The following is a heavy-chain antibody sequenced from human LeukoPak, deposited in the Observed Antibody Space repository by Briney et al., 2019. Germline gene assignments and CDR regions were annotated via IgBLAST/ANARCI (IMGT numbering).Heavy chain of an antibody. CDR3: ARGGDGSIDY. CDR2: SNNDGSRA. D-gene: IGHD3-10*01. Sequence: GGSLRLSCAASGFSFSSYWLHWVRLAPGKGLVWVSYSNNDGSRATYAESVKGRFTISRDSAKNTLYLQMNSLRAEDSAVYYCARGGDGSIDYWGQGTLVTVSS. V-gene: IGHV3-74*01. J-gene: IGHJ4*02. CDR1: GFSFSSYW.